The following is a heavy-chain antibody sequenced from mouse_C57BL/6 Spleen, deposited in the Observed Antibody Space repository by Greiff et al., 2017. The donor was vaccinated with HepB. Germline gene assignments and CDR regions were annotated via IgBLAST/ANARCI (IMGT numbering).Heavy chain of an antibody. Sequence: EVQGVESGGGLVQPGGSLKLSCAASGFTFSDYYMYWVRQTPEKRLEWVAYISNGGGSTYYPDTVKGRFTISRDNAKNTLYLQMSRLKSEDTAMYYCARLVDYWGQGTSVTVSA. V-gene: IGHV5-12*01. CDR1: GFTFSDYY. CDR2: ISNGGGST. CDR3: ARLVDY. J-gene: IGHJ4*01.